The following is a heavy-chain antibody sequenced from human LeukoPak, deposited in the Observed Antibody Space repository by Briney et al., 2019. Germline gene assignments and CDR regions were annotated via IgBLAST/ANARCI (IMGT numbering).Heavy chain of an antibody. CDR1: GFTFVNYA. V-gene: IGHV3-23*01. Sequence: PGGSLRLSCAGSGFTFVNYAMSWVRQAPGKGLEWVSAISGTGGNTYYADSVRGRFTISRDNSKNTLYLQMNSLRAEDTAVYYCARGRGNGYNSYFDYWGQGTLVTVSS. D-gene: IGHD5-24*01. J-gene: IGHJ4*02. CDR3: ARGRGNGYNSYFDY. CDR2: ISGTGGNT.